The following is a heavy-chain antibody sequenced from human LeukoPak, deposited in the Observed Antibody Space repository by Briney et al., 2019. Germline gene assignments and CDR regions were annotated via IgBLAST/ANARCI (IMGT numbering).Heavy chain of an antibody. CDR2: ISSIGSTI. D-gene: IGHD6-13*01. J-gene: IGHJ6*03. CDR1: GFTFSDHY. V-gene: IGHV3-11*04. CDR3: ARGYSSSWYLPYYYYYYMDV. Sequence: SLRLSCAVSGFTFSDHYMEWVSPAPGRWLGWVSYISSIGSTIYYADCVKGRFTISRDHAKNSLYLQMNSLRAEDTAVYYCARGYSSSWYLPYYYYYYMDVWGKGTTVTIYS.